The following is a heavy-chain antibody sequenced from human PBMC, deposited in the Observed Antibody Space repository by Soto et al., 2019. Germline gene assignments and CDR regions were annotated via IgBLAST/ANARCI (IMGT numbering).Heavy chain of an antibody. CDR3: AAHSGSFYYGVDV. D-gene: IGHD1-26*01. Sequence: PGESLKSSGKASGYSFTNYWIGWVLQMPGKGLGWMGIIHPADSDTKYSPSFQGQVTISFDKFITTTYLQWSSLKASDTAMYYCAAHSGSFYYGVDVWGQGTSVTVSS. CDR2: IHPADSDT. J-gene: IGHJ6*02. V-gene: IGHV5-51*01. CDR1: GYSFTNYW.